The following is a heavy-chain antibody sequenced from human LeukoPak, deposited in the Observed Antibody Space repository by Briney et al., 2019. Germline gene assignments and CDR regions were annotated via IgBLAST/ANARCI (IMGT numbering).Heavy chain of an antibody. CDR3: ARGSYGNYDS. CDR1: GGSISSYY. J-gene: IGHJ5*01. V-gene: IGHV4-59*01. CDR2: IYYSGST. D-gene: IGHD4-11*01. Sequence: SETLSLTCTVSGGSISSYYWSWIRQPPGKGLEWVGYIYYSGSTNYNPSLKSRVTISVDTSKNQFSLKLSSVTAADTAVYYCARGSYGNYDSWGQGTLVTVSS.